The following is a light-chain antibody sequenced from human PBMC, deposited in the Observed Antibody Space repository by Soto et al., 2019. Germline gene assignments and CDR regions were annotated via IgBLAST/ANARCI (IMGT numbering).Light chain of an antibody. CDR1: QAISSA. CDR3: QQLNNFVT. J-gene: IGKJ3*01. CDR2: DAS. V-gene: IGKV1D-13*01. Sequence: ANQLTQSPSSLSASVGDRVTITCRASQAISSALAWYQQKPGKPPKLLIYDASTLQSGVPSRFSGTASGTDFTLTINSLQPEDFATYYCQQLNNFVTFGPGTKVNI.